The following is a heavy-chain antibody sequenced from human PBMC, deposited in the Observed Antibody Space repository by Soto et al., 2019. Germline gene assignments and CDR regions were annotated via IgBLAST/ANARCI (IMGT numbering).Heavy chain of an antibody. CDR3: ARAQGVVVPAAIRRGGYYYYGMDV. J-gene: IGHJ6*02. CDR1: GFTFSSYW. CDR2: INSDGSST. D-gene: IGHD2-2*02. Sequence: GGSLRLSXAASGFTFSSYWMHWVRQAPGKGLVWVSRINSDGSSTSYADSVKGRFTISRDNAKNTLYLQMNSLRAEDTAVYYCARAQGVVVPAAIRRGGYYYYGMDVWGQGTTVTVSS. V-gene: IGHV3-74*01.